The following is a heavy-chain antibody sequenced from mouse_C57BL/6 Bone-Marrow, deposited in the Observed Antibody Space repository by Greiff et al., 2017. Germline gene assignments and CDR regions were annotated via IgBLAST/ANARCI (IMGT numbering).Heavy chain of an antibody. CDR2: IDPETGGT. CDR1: GYTFTDYE. V-gene: IGHV1-15*01. CDR3: TRGDYDYAWFAY. D-gene: IGHD2-4*01. J-gene: IGHJ3*01. Sequence: QVQLKQSRAELVRPGASVTLSCKASGYTFTDYEMHWVKQTPVHGLEWIGAIDPETGGTAYNQKFKGKAILTADKSSSTAYMELRSLTSEDSAVYYCTRGDYDYAWFAYWGQGTLVTVSA.